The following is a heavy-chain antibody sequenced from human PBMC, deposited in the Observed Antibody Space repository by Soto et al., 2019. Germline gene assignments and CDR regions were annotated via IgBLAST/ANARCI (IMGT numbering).Heavy chain of an antibody. V-gene: IGHV3-23*01. Sequence: GGALRLSCAASGFTFSSSAMSWVRQAPGKGLEWVSAVSGSGGTTYYADSVRGRFTISRDNSKNTLYLQMNSLRAEDTAIYFYARCTVDTIVTSGWCHYLDSWGQGTLVTVSS. J-gene: IGHJ5*01. D-gene: IGHD6-19*01. CDR2: VSGSGGTT. CDR1: GFTFSSSA. CDR3: ARCTVDTIVTSGWCHYLDS.